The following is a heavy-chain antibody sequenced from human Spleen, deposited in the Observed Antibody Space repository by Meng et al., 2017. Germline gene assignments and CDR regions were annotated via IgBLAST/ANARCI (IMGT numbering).Heavy chain of an antibody. J-gene: IGHJ4*02. CDR2: INHSGST. V-gene: IGHV4-34*01. CDR1: GGFFSDYY. D-gene: IGHD4-11*01. Sequence: QVHLQQWGAGRLKPSETLSLTYVVSGGFFSDYYWSWIRQPPGKGLEWIGEINHSGSTNYNPSLESRATISVDTSQNNLSLKLSSVTAADSAVYYCARGPTTMAHDFDYWGQGTLVTVSS. CDR3: ARGPTTMAHDFDY.